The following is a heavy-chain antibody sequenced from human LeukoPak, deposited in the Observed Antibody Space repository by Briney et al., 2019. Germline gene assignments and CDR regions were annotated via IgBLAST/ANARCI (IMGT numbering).Heavy chain of an antibody. Sequence: PSQTLSLTCTVSGGSISSGGYYWRWIRQHPGKGLEWIGYIYYSGSTYYNPSLKSRVTISVDTSKNQFSLKLSSVTAADTAVYYCARGMAAVSLYYYYMDVWGKGTTATVSS. D-gene: IGHD6-13*01. CDR3: ARGMAAVSLYYYYMDV. CDR2: IYYSGST. CDR1: GGSISSGGYY. J-gene: IGHJ6*03. V-gene: IGHV4-31*03.